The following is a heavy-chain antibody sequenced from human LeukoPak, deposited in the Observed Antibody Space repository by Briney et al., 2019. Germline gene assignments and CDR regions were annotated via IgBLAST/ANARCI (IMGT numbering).Heavy chain of an antibody. CDR1: GYTFTGYY. J-gene: IGHJ4*02. CDR2: INPNSGGT. D-gene: IGHD2-21*02. V-gene: IGHV1-2*02. CDR3: ASDLAAVTAIARDY. Sequence: ASVKVSCKASGYTFTGYYMHWVRQAPGQGLEWMGWINPNSGGTNYAQKFQGRVTMTRDTSISTAYMELSRLRSDDTAVYYCASDLAAVTAIARDYWGQGTLVTVSS.